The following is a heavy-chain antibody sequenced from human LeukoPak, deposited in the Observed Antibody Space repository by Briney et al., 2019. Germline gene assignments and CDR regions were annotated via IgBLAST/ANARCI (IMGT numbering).Heavy chain of an antibody. CDR2: IRYDGSTK. V-gene: IGHV3-30*02. CDR3: AKDRGSRNEILTGRPRASMDFDY. D-gene: IGHD3-9*01. Sequence: GGSLRLSCAASGFTFSGFGMHWVRQAPGKGLEWVAFIRYDGSTKHYGDSVKGRFTISRDNSKNTLYLQMNSLRAEDTGVYYCAKDRGSRNEILTGRPRASMDFDYWGRGTLVIVSS. CDR1: GFTFSGFG. J-gene: IGHJ4*02.